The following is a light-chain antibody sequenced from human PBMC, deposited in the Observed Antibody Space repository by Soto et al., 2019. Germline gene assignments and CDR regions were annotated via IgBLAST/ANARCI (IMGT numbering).Light chain of an antibody. V-gene: IGKV3-20*01. J-gene: IGKJ1*01. CDR3: QQYGSSPPT. CDR2: GAS. Sequence: EIVLTQSPATLSLSPGERATLSCRASQSVATYVAWYQQKPGQAPRLLIYGASSRATGIPDRFSGSGSGTDFTLTISRLEPEDFAVYYCQQYGSSPPTFGQGTKVDIK. CDR1: QSVATY.